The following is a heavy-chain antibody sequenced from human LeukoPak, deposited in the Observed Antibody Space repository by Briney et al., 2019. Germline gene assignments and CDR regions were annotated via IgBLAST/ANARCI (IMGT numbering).Heavy chain of an antibody. Sequence: GGSLRLSCAASGFTFSSYGMRWVRQATGKGLEWVSAISGSGGSTYYADSVKGRLTISRDNSKNTLYLQMNSLRAEDTAVYYCAKDSPMAGGTTYFDYWGQGTLVTVSS. D-gene: IGHD1-1*01. CDR2: ISGSGGST. CDR3: AKDSPMAGGTTYFDY. J-gene: IGHJ4*02. CDR1: GFTFSSYG. V-gene: IGHV3-23*01.